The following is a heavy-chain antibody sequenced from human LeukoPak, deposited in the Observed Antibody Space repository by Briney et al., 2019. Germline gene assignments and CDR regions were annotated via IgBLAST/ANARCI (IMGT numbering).Heavy chain of an antibody. Sequence: PGGSLRLSCAASGFTFSRYRMHWVRQVPGKELVWVSRINSDGGSTNYADSVKGRFTISRDNAKNTLYLQMNSLSAEDTAVYYCARVSGDAGLGYFDLWGRGTLVTVSS. CDR2: INSDGGST. D-gene: IGHD7-27*01. J-gene: IGHJ2*01. CDR1: GFTFSRYR. V-gene: IGHV3-74*01. CDR3: ARVSGDAGLGYFDL.